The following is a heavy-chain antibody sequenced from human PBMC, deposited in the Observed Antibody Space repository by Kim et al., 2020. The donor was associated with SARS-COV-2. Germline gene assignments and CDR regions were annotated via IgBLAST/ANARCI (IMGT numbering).Heavy chain of an antibody. CDR1: GFTFSSNG. D-gene: IGHD2-21*02. CDR3: AKGIVVVTVY. CDR2: ISYDGSNK. J-gene: IGHJ4*02. Sequence: GGSLRLSCAASGFTFSSNGMHWVRQAPGKGLEWVAVISYDGSNKYYADSVKGRFTISRDNSKNTLYLQMNSMRAEDTAVYYWAKGIVVVTVYWGQGSL. V-gene: IGHV3-30*18.